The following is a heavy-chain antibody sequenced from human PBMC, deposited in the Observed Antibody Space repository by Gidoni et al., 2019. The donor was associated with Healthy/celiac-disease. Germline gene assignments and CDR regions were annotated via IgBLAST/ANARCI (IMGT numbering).Heavy chain of an antibody. CDR2: IKQDGSEK. V-gene: IGHV3-7*01. CDR1: GFPFSSYW. D-gene: IGHD3-22*01. CDR3: ARDRTYDSSGYYYVD. J-gene: IGHJ4*02. Sequence: EVQLVESGGGLVQPGGSLSLSCAASGFPFSSYWMSWVRQAPGKGLEWVANIKQDGSEKYYVDSVKGRFTISRDNAKNSLYLQMNSLRAEDTAVYYCARDRTYDSSGYYYVDWGQGTLVTVSS.